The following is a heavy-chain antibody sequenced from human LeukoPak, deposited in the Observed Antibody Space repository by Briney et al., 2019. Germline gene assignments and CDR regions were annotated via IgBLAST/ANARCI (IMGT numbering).Heavy chain of an antibody. J-gene: IGHJ5*02. CDR1: GGYFSGYY. V-gene: IGHV4-34*01. CDR2: INHSGST. Sequence: SDTLSLTCAVYGGYFSGYYWSWISQPPGKGLEWIGEINHSGSTNYNPSLKSRVTLSVDTSKNQFSLKLSSVTAADAAVYYCARVPRTVRWFDPWGQGTLVTVSS. D-gene: IGHD4-17*01. CDR3: ARVPRTVRWFDP.